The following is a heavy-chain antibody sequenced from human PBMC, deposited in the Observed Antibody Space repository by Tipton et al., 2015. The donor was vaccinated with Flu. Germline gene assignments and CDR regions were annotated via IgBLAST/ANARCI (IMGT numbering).Heavy chain of an antibody. Sequence: TLSLTCTVSGGSVSSGSYYWSWIRQPPGQGLEWIGYINYSGSTNDTPSLTRRVTISVDTPQNQFSLKLSPVTAADTAVYYCARDHVSPHLTDGMDAWGRGTTVTVSS. V-gene: IGHV4-61*01. CDR2: INYSGST. CDR3: ARDHVSPHLTDGMDA. CDR1: GGSVSSGSYY. J-gene: IGHJ6*02.